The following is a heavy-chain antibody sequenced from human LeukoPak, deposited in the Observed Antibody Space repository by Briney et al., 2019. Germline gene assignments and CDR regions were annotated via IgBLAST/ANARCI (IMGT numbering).Heavy chain of an antibody. D-gene: IGHD4-17*01. J-gene: IGHJ4*02. CDR1: GVTFTNYW. V-gene: IGHV5-51*01. CDR3: ARLMATVTLFDY. CDR2: IYPGDSET. Sequence: GESLRISCKGSGVTFTNYWIGWVRPLTGKGLEWMGIIYPGDSETRYSPSFQGQVTMSVDKSSNTAYLHWDTLKASDTAMYFCARLMATVTLFDYWGQGTLVTVSS.